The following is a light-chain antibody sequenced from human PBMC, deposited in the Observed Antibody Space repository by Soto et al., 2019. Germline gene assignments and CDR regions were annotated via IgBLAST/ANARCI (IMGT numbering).Light chain of an antibody. Sequence: QSALTQPASVSGSPGQSITISCTGTNSDVGRYKLVSWYQQHPGKAPKLMIFDVTNRPSGVSNRFSGSKSGNTASLTISGLQAEDEADYYCSSYTTSSTLIFGGGTKLTV. CDR3: SSYTTSSTLI. CDR1: NSDVGRYKL. CDR2: DVT. J-gene: IGLJ2*01. V-gene: IGLV2-14*03.